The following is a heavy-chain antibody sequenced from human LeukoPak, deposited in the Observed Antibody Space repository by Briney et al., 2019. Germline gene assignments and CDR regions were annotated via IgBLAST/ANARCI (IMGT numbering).Heavy chain of an antibody. J-gene: IGHJ4*02. CDR3: VRSYDWVFDY. CDR2: TFYRYKWYN. D-gene: IGHD1-1*01. Sequence: SQTLSLTCAFSGDSVSRHDLTWDGLTQSPSRALEWLGSTFYRYKWYNDYAFSVKRRVTVSPDTSKNQFSLHLSSVTPEDTTVYYCVRSYDWVFDYWGQGTRVTVSS. CDR1: GDSVSRHDLT. V-gene: IGHV6-1*01.